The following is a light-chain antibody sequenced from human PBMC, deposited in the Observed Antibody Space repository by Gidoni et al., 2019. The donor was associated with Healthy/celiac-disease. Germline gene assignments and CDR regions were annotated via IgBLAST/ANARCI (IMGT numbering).Light chain of an antibody. V-gene: IGKV1-39*01. CDR3: QQSYSTRWT. CDR2: AAS. CDR1: QSLSSY. J-gene: IGKJ1*01. Sequence: DIQMTQSPSSLSASVGARVTITCRASQSLSSYLNWYQQKPGKAPKLLIYAASSLQSGVPSRFSGSGSGTDFTLTISSLQPEDFATYYCQQSYSTRWTFGQGTKVEIK.